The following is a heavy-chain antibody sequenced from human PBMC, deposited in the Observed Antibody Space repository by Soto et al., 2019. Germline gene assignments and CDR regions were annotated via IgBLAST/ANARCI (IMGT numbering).Heavy chain of an antibody. V-gene: IGHV3-11*03. Sequence: GGSLRLSCAASGFTFSDYYMSWIRQAPGKGLEWVSYISSSSSYTNYADSVKGRFTISRDNAKNSLYLQMNSLRAEDTAVYYCARVYYYDSSGYLGYWGQGTLVTVSS. CDR1: GFTFSDYY. D-gene: IGHD3-22*01. J-gene: IGHJ4*02. CDR3: ARVYYYDSSGYLGY. CDR2: ISSSSSYT.